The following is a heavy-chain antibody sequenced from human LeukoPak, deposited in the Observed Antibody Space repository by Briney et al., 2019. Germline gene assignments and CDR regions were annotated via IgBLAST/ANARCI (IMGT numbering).Heavy chain of an antibody. Sequence: GASVKVSCKASGYTFTGYYMHWVRQAPGQGLEWMGWINPNSGGTNYAQKFQGRVTMTRDTSISTAYMELSRLRSDDTAVYYCARDPEPPPTYCSSTSCPPNWFDPWGQGTLVTVSS. J-gene: IGHJ5*02. CDR3: ARDPEPPPTYCSSTSCPPNWFDP. CDR1: GYTFTGYY. D-gene: IGHD2-2*01. CDR2: INPNSGGT. V-gene: IGHV1-2*02.